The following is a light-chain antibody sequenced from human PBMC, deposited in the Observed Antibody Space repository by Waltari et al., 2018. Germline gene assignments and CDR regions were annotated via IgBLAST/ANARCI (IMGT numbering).Light chain of an antibody. Sequence: DIQMTQSPSSLSASVGDRVTITCRASQGISNSLAWYQQKPGTAPRLLLYAASRLESGVPARFSGSGSGTDYTLTIISLQPEDFATYYCQQYYSTPRTFGQGTKVEIK. CDR3: QQYYSTPRT. V-gene: IGKV1-NL1*01. J-gene: IGKJ1*01. CDR2: AAS. CDR1: QGISNS.